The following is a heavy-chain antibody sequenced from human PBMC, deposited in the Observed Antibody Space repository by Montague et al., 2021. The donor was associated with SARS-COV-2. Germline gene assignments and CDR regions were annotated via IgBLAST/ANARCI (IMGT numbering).Heavy chain of an antibody. CDR1: GGSFSTYS. J-gene: IGHJ6*03. CDR2: IHHGGST. Sequence: SETLSLTCAVHGGSFSTYSWNWIRQPPGKGPEWIGEIHHGGSTNYNPSLESRVTISADTSKNQFSLKLTSVAAADTAVYYCARLGDGVVPSPILGVGPYYSYYYMDVWGKGTTVTVSS. CDR3: ARLGDGVVPSPILGVGPYYSYYYMDV. V-gene: IGHV4-34*01. D-gene: IGHD3-10*01.